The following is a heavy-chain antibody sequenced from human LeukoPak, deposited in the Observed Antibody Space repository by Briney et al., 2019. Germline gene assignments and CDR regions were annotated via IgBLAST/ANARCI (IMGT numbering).Heavy chain of an antibody. J-gene: IGHJ4*02. CDR3: AKDGGYN. D-gene: IGHD5-12*01. Sequence: GRSLRLSCAASGFTFSSYGMHWVRQAPGKGLEWVAVISYDGSNKYYADSVKGRFTISRDNSKSTLYLQMNSLRAEDTAVYYCAKDGGYNWGQGTLVTVSS. CDR2: ISYDGSNK. CDR1: GFTFSSYG. V-gene: IGHV3-30*18.